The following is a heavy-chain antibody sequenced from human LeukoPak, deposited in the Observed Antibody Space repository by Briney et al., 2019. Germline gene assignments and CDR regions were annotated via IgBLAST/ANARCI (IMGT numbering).Heavy chain of an antibody. CDR1: GYTFSSYS. J-gene: IGHJ4*02. D-gene: IGHD3-22*01. CDR2: ISSSSYI. V-gene: IGHV3-21*01. Sequence: GGSLRLSCAASGYTFSSYSMNWVRQAPGKGLEWVSSISSSSYIYYADSVKGRFTISRDNAKNSLYLQMNSLRAEDTAVYYCARADYYDSSGYWGQGTLVTVSS. CDR3: ARADYYDSSGY.